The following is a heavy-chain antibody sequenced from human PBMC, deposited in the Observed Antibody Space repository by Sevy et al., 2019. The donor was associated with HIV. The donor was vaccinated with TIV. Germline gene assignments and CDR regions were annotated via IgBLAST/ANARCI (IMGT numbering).Heavy chain of an antibody. V-gene: IGHV1-2*02. J-gene: IGHJ4*02. D-gene: IGHD5-12*01. CDR2: INPKTGGT. Sequence: ASVKVSCKASGYNFIDYYIHWLRQAPGNGLEWLGWINPKTGGTNLSQKFQGRLTMTTDTSTSTAYMELTRLRSGDSLTHGDRAIYFCARTLSGYDFSYFDYWGQGTLVTVSS. CDR3: RAIYFCARTLSGYDFSYFDY. CDR1: GYNFIDYY.